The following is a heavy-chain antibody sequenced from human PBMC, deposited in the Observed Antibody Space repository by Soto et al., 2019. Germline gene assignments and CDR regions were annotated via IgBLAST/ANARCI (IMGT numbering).Heavy chain of an antibody. CDR2: IVVGSGNT. Sequence: GASVKVSCKASGFTFTSSAVQWVRQARGQRLEWIGWIVVGSGNTNYAQKFQERVTITRDMSTSTAYMELSSLRSEDTAVYYCAASYSSGWSYYFDYWGQGTLVTVSS. D-gene: IGHD6-19*01. J-gene: IGHJ4*02. V-gene: IGHV1-58*01. CDR3: AASYSSGWSYYFDY. CDR1: GFTFTSSA.